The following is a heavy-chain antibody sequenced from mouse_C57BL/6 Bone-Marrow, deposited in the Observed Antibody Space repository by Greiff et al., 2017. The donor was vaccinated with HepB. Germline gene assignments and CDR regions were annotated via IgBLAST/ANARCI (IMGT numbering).Heavy chain of an antibody. Sequence: ESGPGLVKPSQSLSLTCSVTGYSITSGYYWNWIRQFPGNKLEWMGYISYDGSNNYNPSLKNRISITRDTSKNQFFLKLNSVTTEDTATYYCARSTALWGQGTLVTVSA. CDR1: GYSITSGYY. V-gene: IGHV3-6*01. CDR3: ARSTAL. J-gene: IGHJ3*01. CDR2: ISYDGSN. D-gene: IGHD3-1*01.